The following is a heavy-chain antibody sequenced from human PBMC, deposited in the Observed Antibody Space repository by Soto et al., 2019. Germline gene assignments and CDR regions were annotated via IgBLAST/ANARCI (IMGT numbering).Heavy chain of an antibody. CDR3: ARETDGMDV. V-gene: IGHV3-30*03. CDR1: GFIFSTYS. CDR2: TTFDGINK. J-gene: IGHJ6*02. Sequence: QVQLVESGGGVVQPGRSLRLSCAASGFIFSTYSIHWVRQAPGKGLEWVAVTTFDGINKYNADSVKGRFTISRDASKKTVYLQMNSLTTEDTAVYFWARETDGMDVWGQGTTVTVSS.